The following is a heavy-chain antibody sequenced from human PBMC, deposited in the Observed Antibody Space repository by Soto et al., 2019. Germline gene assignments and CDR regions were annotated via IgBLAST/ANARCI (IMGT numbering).Heavy chain of an antibody. D-gene: IGHD4-17*01. V-gene: IGHV4-30-4*01. CDR3: AREKGLVTVTTSWFDP. CDR2: IYYSGST. Sequence: QVQLQESGPGLVKPSQTLSLTCTVSGGSINSGDYYWSWIRQPPGKGLEWIGYIYYSGSTYYNPSLKSRVSISADTSKNQFSLKLSSVTDADTAVYYCAREKGLVTVTTSWFDPWGQGTLVTVSS. J-gene: IGHJ5*02. CDR1: GGSINSGDYY.